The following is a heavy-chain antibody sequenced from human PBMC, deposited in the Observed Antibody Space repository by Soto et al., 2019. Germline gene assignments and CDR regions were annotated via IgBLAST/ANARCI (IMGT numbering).Heavy chain of an antibody. CDR2: IWYDGSNK. J-gene: IGHJ5*02. Sequence: PGGSLRHSCAASGFTFSSYGMHWVRQAPGKGLEWVAVIWYDGSNKYYADSVKGRFTISRDNSKNTLYLQMNSLRAEDTAVYYCARDLKGEGSSTSCYASWFDPWGQGTLGTVS. CDR1: GFTFSSYG. D-gene: IGHD2-2*01. CDR3: ARDLKGEGSSTSCYASWFDP. V-gene: IGHV3-33*01.